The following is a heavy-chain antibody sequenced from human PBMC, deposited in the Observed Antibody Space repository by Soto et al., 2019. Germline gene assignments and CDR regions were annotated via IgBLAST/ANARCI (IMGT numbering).Heavy chain of an antibody. Sequence: QVQLVQSGAEVKKPGASVKVSCKASGYTFTAYYIHWVRQAPGQGLEWMGMINPSGGSTRYAQKFQGRGTITRGQAPGPGLLDPDSLGSGDTGGYYCATLHTAFDYWGQGTLVTVSS. CDR2: INPSGGST. D-gene: IGHD5-18*01. CDR3: ATLHTAFDY. J-gene: IGHJ4*02. V-gene: IGHV1-46*01. CDR1: GYTFTAYY.